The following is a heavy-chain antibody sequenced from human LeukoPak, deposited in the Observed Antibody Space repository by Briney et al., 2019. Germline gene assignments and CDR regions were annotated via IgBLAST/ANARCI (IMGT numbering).Heavy chain of an antibody. V-gene: IGHV1-3*01. CDR2: INAGNGDA. Sequence: VASVKVSCKASGYTFTTYAIHWVRQAPGRSLEWMGRINAGNGDAKYSQNFHDRITITRDTSASTVYMELTSLRSEDTAVYYCATKYYYGSGSYYKEGNWFDPWGQGTLVTVSS. CDR1: GYTFTTYA. D-gene: IGHD3-10*01. J-gene: IGHJ5*02. CDR3: ATKYYYGSGSYYKEGNWFDP.